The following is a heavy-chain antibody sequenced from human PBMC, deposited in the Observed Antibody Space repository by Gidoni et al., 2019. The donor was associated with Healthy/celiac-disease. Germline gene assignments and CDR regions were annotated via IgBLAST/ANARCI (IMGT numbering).Heavy chain of an antibody. CDR2: ISGDGVST. J-gene: IGHJ4*02. CDR3: AKNPISSSYYFDY. D-gene: IGHD6-6*01. Sequence: EVQLVEPGGGVVQPGGSLRLSCAASAFTFEDYAMHWVRPAPGKGLEWVCIISGDGVSTYYADSVKGRFTISRDNSKNSLYLQMNSLRTEDTALYYCAKNPISSSYYFDYWGQGTLVTRLL. V-gene: IGHV3-43*02. CDR1: AFTFEDYA.